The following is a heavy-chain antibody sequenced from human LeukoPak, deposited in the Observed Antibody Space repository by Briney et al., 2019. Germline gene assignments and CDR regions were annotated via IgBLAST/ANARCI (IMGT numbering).Heavy chain of an antibody. Sequence: GGSLRLSCAASGFTFSSYGMHWVRQAPGKGLEWVAFIRYDGSNKYYADSVKGRFTISRDNSKNTLYLQMNSLRAEDTAVYYCANGGYCSSTSCYPWYFDYWGQGTLVTVSS. CDR2: IRYDGSNK. CDR1: GFTFSSYG. V-gene: IGHV3-30*02. CDR3: ANGGYCSSTSCYPWYFDY. D-gene: IGHD2-2*01. J-gene: IGHJ4*02.